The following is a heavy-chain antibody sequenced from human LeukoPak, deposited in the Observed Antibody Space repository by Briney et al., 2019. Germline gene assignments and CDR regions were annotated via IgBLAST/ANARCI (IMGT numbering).Heavy chain of an antibody. V-gene: IGHV1-2*02. CDR3: ARDYCSGGSCSIDY. CDR2: INPNSGGT. D-gene: IGHD2-15*01. J-gene: IGHJ4*02. Sequence: GASVKVSCKASGYTFTGYYMHWVRQAPGQGLEWMGWINPNSGGTNYAQKFQGRVTMTRDTSISTAYMELSRLRSDDTAVYYCARDYCSGGSCSIDYWGQGTLVTVSS. CDR1: GYTFTGYY.